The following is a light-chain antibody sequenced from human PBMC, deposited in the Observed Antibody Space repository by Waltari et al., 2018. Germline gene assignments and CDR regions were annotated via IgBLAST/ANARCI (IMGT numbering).Light chain of an antibody. CDR2: GAS. CDR1: QSLNTN. J-gene: IGKJ2*01. Sequence: EILMTQSPASLSVSPGERATLSCRASQSLNTNLAWYQQKPGQAPRPLVYGASTRATGVPARFSCSGSGTEFTLTISSLQSEDAGVYYCQQYNNWPTSYTFGQGTKLEIK. V-gene: IGKV3-15*01. CDR3: QQYNNWPTSYT.